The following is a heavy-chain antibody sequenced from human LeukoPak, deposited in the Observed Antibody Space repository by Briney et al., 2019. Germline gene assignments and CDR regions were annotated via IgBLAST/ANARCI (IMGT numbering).Heavy chain of an antibody. CDR2: ISYDGSNK. D-gene: IGHD5/OR15-5a*01. Sequence: QPGRSLRLSCAASGFTFSSYAMHWVRQAPGKGLEWVAVISYDGSNKYYADSVKGRFTISRDNSKNTLYLQMNSLRAEDTAVYYCARDSVHSVWGQGTLVTVSS. CDR3: ARDSVHSV. CDR1: GFTFSSYA. J-gene: IGHJ4*02. V-gene: IGHV3-30*01.